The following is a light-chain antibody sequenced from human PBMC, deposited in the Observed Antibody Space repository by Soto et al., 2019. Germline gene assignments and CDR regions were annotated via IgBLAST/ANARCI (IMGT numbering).Light chain of an antibody. CDR3: QQYGSTPYT. Sequence: EIVLTQSPGTLSLSPGERATLSCRASQSLSSSYIIWYQQGPGQAPRLLIYGASSRATGTPDRFSGSGSGTDFSLTISRLEPEDFAVYYCQQYGSTPYTFGQGTRLEIK. V-gene: IGKV3-20*01. CDR2: GAS. CDR1: QSLSSSY. J-gene: IGKJ2*01.